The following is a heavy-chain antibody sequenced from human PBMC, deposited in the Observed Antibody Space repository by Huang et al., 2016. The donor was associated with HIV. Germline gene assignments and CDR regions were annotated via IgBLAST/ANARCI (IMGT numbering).Heavy chain of an antibody. J-gene: IGHJ4*02. D-gene: IGHD3-10*01. CDR3: VKDQGHTFMVRYHFDF. Sequence: QVQLVESGGGVVQPGRSLRLSCAASGFTFSTYGMNWVRQAPGKGLEWVTVISYDGSEKYYADSVKGRFTSSRDNSNNTLYLQMNSLRADDTAVYYCVKDQGHTFMVRYHFDFWGQGTLVTVSS. CDR1: GFTFSTYG. V-gene: IGHV3-30*18. CDR2: ISYDGSEK.